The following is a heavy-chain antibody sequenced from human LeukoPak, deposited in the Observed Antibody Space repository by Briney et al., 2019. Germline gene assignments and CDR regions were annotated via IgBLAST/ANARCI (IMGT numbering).Heavy chain of an antibody. Sequence: SETLSLTCAVYGGSFSGYYWSWIRQPPGKGLEWIGEINHSGSTNYNPSLKSRVTISVDTSKNQFSLKLSSVTAVDTAVYYCAREDFWSGYYHRGYFQHWGQGTLVTVSS. CDR3: AREDFWSGYYHRGYFQH. J-gene: IGHJ1*01. CDR1: GGSFSGYY. V-gene: IGHV4-34*01. D-gene: IGHD3-3*01. CDR2: INHSGST.